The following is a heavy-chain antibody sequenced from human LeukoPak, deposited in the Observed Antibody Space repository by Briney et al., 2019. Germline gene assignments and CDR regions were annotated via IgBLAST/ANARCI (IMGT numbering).Heavy chain of an antibody. V-gene: IGHV1-18*01. D-gene: IGHD2/OR15-2a*01. Sequence: ASVKVSCKASGYTFTSYGISWVRQAPGQGLEWMGWISLYNGNIHYAQKLHGRVTLTTDTSASTAYMELRRLRSDDTAVYYCARTQDVTYFYYYMDVWGKGTTVTVSS. J-gene: IGHJ6*03. CDR2: ISLYNGNI. CDR3: ARTQDVTYFYYYMDV. CDR1: GYTFTSYG.